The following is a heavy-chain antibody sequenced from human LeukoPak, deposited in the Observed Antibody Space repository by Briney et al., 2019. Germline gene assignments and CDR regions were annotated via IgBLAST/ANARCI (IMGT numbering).Heavy chain of an antibody. J-gene: IGHJ4*02. D-gene: IGHD3-16*01. CDR1: GFTFSSYS. Sequence: SGGSLRLSCAASGFTFSSYSMNWVRQAPGKGLEWVSAISGSGGSTYYADSVKGRFTISRDNSKNTLYLQMNSLRAEDTAVYYCAKDDGYAFDYWGQGTLVTVSS. CDR2: ISGSGGST. V-gene: IGHV3-23*01. CDR3: AKDDGYAFDY.